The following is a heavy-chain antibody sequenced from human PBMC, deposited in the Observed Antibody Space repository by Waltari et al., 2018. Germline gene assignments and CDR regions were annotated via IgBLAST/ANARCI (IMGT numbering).Heavy chain of an antibody. D-gene: IGHD4-17*01. CDR3: ARETYGDYYYFDY. CDR2: IYYSGST. CDR1: GGSISSYS. J-gene: IGHJ4*02. Sequence: QVQLQESGPGLVKPSETLSLTCTVSGGSISSYSWSWIRQPPGKGLEWIGYIYYSGSTNYNPALKSRVTISVDTSKNQFSLKLSSVTAADTAVYYCARETYGDYYYFDYWGQGTLVTVSS. V-gene: IGHV4-59*01.